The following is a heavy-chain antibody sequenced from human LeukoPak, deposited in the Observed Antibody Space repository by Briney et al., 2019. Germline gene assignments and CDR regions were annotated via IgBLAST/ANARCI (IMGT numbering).Heavy chain of an antibody. CDR3: ARELVRGVTPYYFDY. J-gene: IGHJ4*02. V-gene: IGHV4-59*01. CDR1: GGSINSYY. CDR2: IYHTGST. Sequence: SETLSLTCTVSGGSINSYYWSWIRQPPGKALEWIGYIYHTGSTNYNPSLKSRVSMSVDTSKNQFSLKLSSVTAADTAVYYCARELVRGVTPYYFDYWGQGALVTVSS. D-gene: IGHD3-10*01.